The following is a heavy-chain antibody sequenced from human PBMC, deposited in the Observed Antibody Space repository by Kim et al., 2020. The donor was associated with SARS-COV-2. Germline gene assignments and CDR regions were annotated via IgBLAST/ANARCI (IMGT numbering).Heavy chain of an antibody. V-gene: IGHV4-59*01. CDR2: IYYSGST. CDR1: GGSISSYY. Sequence: SETLSLTCTVSGGSISSYYWSWIRQPPGKGLEWIGYIYYSGSTNYNPSLKSRVTISVDTSKNQFSLKLSSVTAADTAVDYCAGVPCGGDCYTTYYYYYYGMDVWGQGTTVTVSS. J-gene: IGHJ6*02. CDR3: AGVPCGGDCYTTYYYYYYGMDV. D-gene: IGHD2-21*02.